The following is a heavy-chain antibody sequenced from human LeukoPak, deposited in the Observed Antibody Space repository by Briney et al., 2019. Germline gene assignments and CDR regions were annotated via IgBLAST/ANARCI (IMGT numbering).Heavy chain of an antibody. Sequence: SVTLSLTCTVSSGSISSSNYYWRWIRQPPAKGREWIGTIYYSGSTYYNPSLKSRVTISVDTSKNQFSLTLSPVIAADTAVYYCARLSGSGSQFDYWGQGTLVTVSS. CDR3: ARLSGSGSQFDY. J-gene: IGHJ4*02. CDR2: IYYSGST. V-gene: IGHV4-39*01. CDR1: SGSISSSNYY. D-gene: IGHD3-10*01.